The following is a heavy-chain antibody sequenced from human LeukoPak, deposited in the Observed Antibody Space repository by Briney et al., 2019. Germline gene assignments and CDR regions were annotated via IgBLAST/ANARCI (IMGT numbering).Heavy chain of an antibody. D-gene: IGHD1-26*01. V-gene: IGHV3-21*01. CDR2: ITSSSNT. CDR3: ARDPYSGTYGDTYYYYMDV. CDR1: GFTFSSYS. J-gene: IGHJ6*03. Sequence: PGGSLRLSCAASGFTFSSYSMNWVRQTPGKGLEWVSSITSSSNTFYADSVKGRFTISRDNARNSLYLQMNSLRAEDTAVYYCARDPYSGTYGDTYYYYMDVWGKGTTVTISS.